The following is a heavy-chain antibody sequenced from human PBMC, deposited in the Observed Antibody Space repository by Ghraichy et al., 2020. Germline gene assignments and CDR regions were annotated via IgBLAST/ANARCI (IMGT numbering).Heavy chain of an antibody. CDR3: AGANFYALHSWLHP. J-gene: IGHJ5*02. Sequence: GGSLRLSCVASGFLFSSYEMNWVRQTAEKGLEWLAYISTDGVTKYYADSVKGRFIISRDHSKNSLFLQMNSLRADDTALYYCAGANFYALHSWLHPWGQGTLVTVSA. D-gene: IGHD2/OR15-2a*01. V-gene: IGHV3-48*03. CDR1: GFLFSSYE. CDR2: ISTDGVTK.